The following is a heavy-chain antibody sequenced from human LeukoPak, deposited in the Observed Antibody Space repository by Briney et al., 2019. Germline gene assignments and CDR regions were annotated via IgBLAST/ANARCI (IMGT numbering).Heavy chain of an antibody. CDR1: GGSISSSNW. CDR2: IYHSGST. J-gene: IGHJ6*02. V-gene: IGHV4-4*02. Sequence: SETLSLTCAVSGGSISSSNWWSWVRQPPGKGLEWIGEIYHSGSTNYNPSLKSRVTISVDKSKNQFSLKLSSVTAADTAVYYCASSYYYGSGSYFGIYYYYGMDVWGQGTTVTVSS. D-gene: IGHD3-10*01. CDR3: ASSYYYGSGSYFGIYYYYGMDV.